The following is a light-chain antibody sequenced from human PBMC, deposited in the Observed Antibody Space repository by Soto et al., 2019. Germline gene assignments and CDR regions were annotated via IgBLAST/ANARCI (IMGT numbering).Light chain of an antibody. CDR2: GAS. CDR1: QSVSSSY. V-gene: IGKV3-20*01. J-gene: IGKJ1*01. CDR3: QQYGSSPGT. Sequence: EIVLTQSPGTLSLSPGERATLSCRASQSVSSSYLAWYQQKPGQAPRLLIYGASSRATGIPDRFSGSGSGTDFTLTISRLEPEVFGVYDCQQYGSSPGTCAQGT.